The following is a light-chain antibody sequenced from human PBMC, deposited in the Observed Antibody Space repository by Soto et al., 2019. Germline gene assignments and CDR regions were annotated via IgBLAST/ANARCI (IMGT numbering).Light chain of an antibody. CDR3: CSYAGSSSFRVL. CDR2: DVT. J-gene: IGLJ2*01. V-gene: IGLV2-11*01. Sequence: QSALTQPRSVSGSPGQLVTISCTGTNSDVGTYNYVSWYLQHPGKAPKLIIYDVTKRPSGVPDRFSGSKSGNTASLIISGLQAADEAEYYCCCCSYAGSSSFRVLFGGGTKLTVL. CDR1: NSDVGTYNY.